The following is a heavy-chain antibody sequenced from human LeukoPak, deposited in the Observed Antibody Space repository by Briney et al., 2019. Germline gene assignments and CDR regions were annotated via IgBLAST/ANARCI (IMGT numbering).Heavy chain of an antibody. CDR1: GYTFTSYG. CDR3: ARGTDV. V-gene: IGHV1-18*01. J-gene: IGHJ6*02. CDR2: ISAYNGNT. Sequence: ASVKVSCKASGYTFTSYGISWVRQAPGQGLEWMGWISAYNGNTNYAQKLQGRVTMTRDTSISTAYMELSSLIFEDTAVYYCARGTDVWGQGTTVTVSS.